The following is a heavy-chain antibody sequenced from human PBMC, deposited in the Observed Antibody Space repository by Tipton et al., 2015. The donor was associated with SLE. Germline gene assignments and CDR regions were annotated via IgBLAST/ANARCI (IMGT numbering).Heavy chain of an antibody. CDR3: ARDRYCSSTSCYWFDP. Sequence: TLSLTCTVSGDSISSSSYYWGWIRQPPGKGLEWIGSIYYSGSTYYNPSLKSRVTISVDTSKNQFSLKLSSVTAADTAVYYCARDRYCSSTSCYWFDPWGQGTLVTVSS. CDR2: IYYSGST. J-gene: IGHJ5*02. V-gene: IGHV4-39*07. D-gene: IGHD2-2*01. CDR1: GDSISSSSYY.